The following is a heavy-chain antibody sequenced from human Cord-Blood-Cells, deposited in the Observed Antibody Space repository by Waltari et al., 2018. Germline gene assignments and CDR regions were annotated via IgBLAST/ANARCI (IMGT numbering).Heavy chain of an antibody. D-gene: IGHD3-9*01. Sequence: QVQLVESGGGVVQPGRSLRLTCVASGFTFSRYGLHWVRQAPGKGLEWVAVISYDGSNKYYADSVKGRFTISRDNSKNTLYLQMNSLRAEDTAVYYCGRYFDWLFDYWGQGTLVTVSS. CDR3: GRYFDWLFDY. CDR1: GFTFSRYG. V-gene: IGHV3-30*03. J-gene: IGHJ4*02. CDR2: ISYDGSNK.